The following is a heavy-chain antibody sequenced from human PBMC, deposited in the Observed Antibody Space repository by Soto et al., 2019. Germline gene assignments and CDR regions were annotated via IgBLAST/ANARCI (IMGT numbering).Heavy chain of an antibody. V-gene: IGHV4-59*01. CDR2: IYYSGST. J-gene: IGHJ4*02. CDR1: GGPISSYY. CDR3: ARTRIVGIAVFFDY. D-gene: IGHD6-19*01. Sequence: SETLSLTCTVSGGPISSYYWSWIRQPPGKGLEWIGYIYYSGSTNYNPSLKSRVTISVDTSKNQFSLKLSSVTAADTAVYYCARTRIVGIAVFFDYWGQGTLVTVSS.